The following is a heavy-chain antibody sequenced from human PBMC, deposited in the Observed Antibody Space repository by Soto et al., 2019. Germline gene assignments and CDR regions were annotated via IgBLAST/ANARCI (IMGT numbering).Heavy chain of an antibody. CDR1: GFTFSSYS. V-gene: IGHV3-48*01. CDR2: LSSSSSTI. J-gene: IGHJ4*02. D-gene: IGHD2-2*01. CDR3: ARTLGYCSSTSCAFDY. Sequence: EVQLVESGGGLVQPGGSLRLSCAASGFTFSSYSMNWVRQAPGKGLEWVSYLSSSSSTIYYADSVKGRVTISRDNAKNSLYLQMNSLRAEDTAVYYGARTLGYCSSTSCAFDYWGQGTLVTVSS.